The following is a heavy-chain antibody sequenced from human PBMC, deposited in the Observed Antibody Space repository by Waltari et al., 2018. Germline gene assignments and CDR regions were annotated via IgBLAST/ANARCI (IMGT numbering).Heavy chain of an antibody. D-gene: IGHD3-3*01. V-gene: IGHV1-24*01. CDR3: ATPLYYDFWSGLVA. Sequence: QVQLVQSGAEVTKPGASVKVSCKVSGYTLTELSMHWVRQAPGKGLEWMGGFDPEDGETIYAQKFQGRVTMTEDTSTDTAYMELSSLRSEDMAVYYCATPLYYDFWSGLVAWGQGTLVTVSS. CDR1: GYTLTELS. CDR2: FDPEDGET. J-gene: IGHJ4*02.